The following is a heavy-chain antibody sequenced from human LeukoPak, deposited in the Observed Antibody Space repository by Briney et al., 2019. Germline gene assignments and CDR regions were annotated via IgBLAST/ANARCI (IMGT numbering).Heavy chain of an antibody. CDR3: ARDREYDILTGYYRGGGGTFDI. J-gene: IGHJ3*02. D-gene: IGHD3-9*01. CDR1: GFTFSSYA. Sequence: GGSLRLSCAASGFTFSSYAMSWVRQAPGKGLEWVSAISGSGGSTYYADSVKGRFTISRDNSKNTLYLQMNSLRPEDTAVYYCARDREYDILTGYYRGGGGTFDIWGQGTMVTVSS. CDR2: ISGSGGST. V-gene: IGHV3-23*01.